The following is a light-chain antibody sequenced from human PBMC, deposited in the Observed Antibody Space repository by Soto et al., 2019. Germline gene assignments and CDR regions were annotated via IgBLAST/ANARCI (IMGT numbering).Light chain of an antibody. V-gene: IGKV1-5*01. CDR3: QHYKMYSPWT. CDR2: DVS. J-gene: IGKJ1*01. CDR1: QSISSW. Sequence: DIQMTQSPSTLPASVGDRVTITCRASQSISSWLAWYQQKPGKAPKLLIYDVSSLQSGVPSRFSGSGSGTEFTLTISSLQPDDFATYYCQHYKMYSPWTFGQGTKVDI.